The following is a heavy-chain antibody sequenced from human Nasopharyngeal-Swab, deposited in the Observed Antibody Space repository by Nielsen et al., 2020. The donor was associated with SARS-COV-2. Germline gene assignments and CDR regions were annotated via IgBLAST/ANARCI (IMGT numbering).Heavy chain of an antibody. J-gene: IGHJ5*02. CDR3: ARRSFTFGDIRFDP. V-gene: IGHV5-51*01. CDR1: GYSFSNYW. D-gene: IGHD3-16*01. Sequence: GESLKISCKGSGYSFSNYWIGWVRQMPGKGLEWMGIIYPGDSDTRKSPSFQGQVTISADKSISTAYLQWSSLKASDTAMYYCARRSFTFGDIRFDPWGQGTLVTVSS. CDR2: IYPGDSDT.